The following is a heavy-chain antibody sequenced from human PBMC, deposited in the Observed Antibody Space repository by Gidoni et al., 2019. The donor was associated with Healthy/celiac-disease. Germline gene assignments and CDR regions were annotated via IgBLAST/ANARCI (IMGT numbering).Heavy chain of an antibody. CDR1: GFTCSSYG. CDR3: AKDHDFVWGRNGKDYYFYY. D-gene: IGHD3-16*01. J-gene: IGHJ4*02. V-gene: IGHV3-30*18. Sequence: QVQLLESGGGGVPPGTSLSLSCDGTGFTCSSYGMPWVRQAPGTVRELWAVLSDDRSNKYYADSVKGRFTISRDNSKNTLYLQMNSLRAEDTALYYCAKDHDFVWGRNGKDYYFYYWGQGTLVTFSS. CDR2: LSDDRSNK.